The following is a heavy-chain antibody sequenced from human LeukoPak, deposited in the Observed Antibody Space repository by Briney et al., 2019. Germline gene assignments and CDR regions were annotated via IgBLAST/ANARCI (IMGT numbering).Heavy chain of an antibody. J-gene: IGHJ4*02. D-gene: IGHD7-27*01. V-gene: IGHV3-48*03. CDR2: ISNGGTTK. CDR1: GFTFSSYE. Sequence: HPGGSLRLSCAVSGFTFSSYEMNWVRQAPGKGLEWVSYISNGGTTKYYADSVQGRFIISRDNAKNSLYLQMNSLRAEDTAVYYCARDLGYWGQGTLVTVSS. CDR3: ARDLGY.